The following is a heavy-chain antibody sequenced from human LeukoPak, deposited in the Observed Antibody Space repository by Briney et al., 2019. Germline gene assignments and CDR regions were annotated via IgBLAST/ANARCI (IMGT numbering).Heavy chain of an antibody. CDR1: A. CDR2: ISGSGGST. J-gene: IGHJ4*02. V-gene: IGHV3-23*01. CDR3: AKAVY. Sequence: AMSGVRQAPGKGLEWVSAISGSGGSTYYADSVKGRFTISRDNSKNTLYVQMNSLRGEDTGVYDCAKAVYWGQGTLVTVSS.